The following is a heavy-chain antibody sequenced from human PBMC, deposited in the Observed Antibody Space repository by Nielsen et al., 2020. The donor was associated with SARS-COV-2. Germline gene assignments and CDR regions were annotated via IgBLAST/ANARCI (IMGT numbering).Heavy chain of an antibody. Sequence: GESLKISCAASGFTFSSYGMHWVRQAPGKGLEWVSAISGSGGSTYYADSVKGRFTVSRDNSKNTLYLQMNSLRAEDTAVYYCAKNPTNIVVVVAAGVSNWFDPWGQGTLVTVSS. CDR3: AKNPTNIVVVVAAGVSNWFDP. CDR1: GFTFSSYG. J-gene: IGHJ5*02. D-gene: IGHD2-15*01. CDR2: ISGSGGST. V-gene: IGHV3-23*01.